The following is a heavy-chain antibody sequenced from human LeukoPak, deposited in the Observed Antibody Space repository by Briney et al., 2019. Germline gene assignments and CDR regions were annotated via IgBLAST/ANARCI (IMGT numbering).Heavy chain of an antibody. CDR2: ISISGSTI. CDR3: ARDYYDSSGYPYYYYYYGMDV. Sequence: GGPLRLSCPAPGFTFSSYEMNGVGQAPGKGLEWVSYISISGSTIYYADSVKGRFTISRDNAKNSLYLQMNSLRAEDTAVYYCARDYYDSSGYPYYYYYYGMDVWGQGTTVTVSS. D-gene: IGHD3-22*01. J-gene: IGHJ6*02. CDR1: GFTFSSYE. V-gene: IGHV3-48*03.